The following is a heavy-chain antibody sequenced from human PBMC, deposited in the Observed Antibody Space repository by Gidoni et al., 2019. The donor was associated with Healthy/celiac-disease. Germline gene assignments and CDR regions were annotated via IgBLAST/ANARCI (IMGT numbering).Heavy chain of an antibody. V-gene: IGHV3-21*01. CDR1: GFTFSSYS. CDR2: ISSSSSYI. J-gene: IGHJ2*01. CDR3: ASEPRSDFDL. Sequence: EVQLVESGGGLVKPGGSLRLSCAASGFTFSSYSMNWVRQAPGKGLEWVSSISSSSSYIYYADSVKGRFTISRDNAKNSLYLQMNSLRAEDTAVYYCASEPRSDFDLWGRGTLVTVSS.